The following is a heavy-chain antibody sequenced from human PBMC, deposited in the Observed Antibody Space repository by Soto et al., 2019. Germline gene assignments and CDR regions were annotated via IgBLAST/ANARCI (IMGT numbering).Heavy chain of an antibody. Sequence: ASETLSLTCTVSGGSISSYYWSWIRQPPGKGLEWIGYIYYSGSTNYNPSLKSRVTISVDTSKNQFSLKLSSVTAADTAVYYCARGPPSGWYDYWGQGTLVTVSS. J-gene: IGHJ4*02. CDR1: GGSISSYY. CDR2: IYYSGST. D-gene: IGHD6-19*01. CDR3: ARGPPSGWYDY. V-gene: IGHV4-59*01.